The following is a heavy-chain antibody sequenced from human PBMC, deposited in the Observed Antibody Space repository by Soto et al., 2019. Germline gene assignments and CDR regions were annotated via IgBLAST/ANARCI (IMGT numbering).Heavy chain of an antibody. D-gene: IGHD2-21*01. J-gene: IGHJ5*02. CDR3: ARGDWGIYCGRGSWQTGDH. CDR2: VNPSRAGS. Sequence: DPVKVSCKASGYTFTRYSRHWVRQAPGQRLEWMGTVNPSRAGSTYALKFRGRTVMTTDTSTTTVYMELSSLRSDDTAVYYCARGDWGIYCGRGSWQTGDHWGRG. V-gene: IGHV1-46*01. CDR1: GYTFTRYS.